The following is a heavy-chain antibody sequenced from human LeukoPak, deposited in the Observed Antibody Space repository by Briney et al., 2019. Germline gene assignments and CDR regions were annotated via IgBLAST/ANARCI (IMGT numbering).Heavy chain of an antibody. D-gene: IGHD1-26*01. CDR1: GFTFSSYG. CDR2: ISYDGSNK. J-gene: IGHJ4*02. Sequence: PGRSLRLSCAASGFTFSSYGMHWLRQAPGKGLEGVAVISYDGSNKYYADSVKGRFTISRDNSKNTLYLQINSLQTEDTAVYYCTPLNRGSYYEVAYWGQGTLVTVSS. V-gene: IGHV3-30*03. CDR3: TPLNRGSYYEVAY.